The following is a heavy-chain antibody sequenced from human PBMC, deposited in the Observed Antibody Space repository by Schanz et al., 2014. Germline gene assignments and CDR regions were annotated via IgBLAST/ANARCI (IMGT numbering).Heavy chain of an antibody. CDR1: GFTVNTHY. J-gene: IGHJ3*01. CDR3: ARDGGRDGYNLAFDV. CDR2: MDINSGST. Sequence: EVQLVESGGGLIQPGGSLRLSCAVSGFTVNTHYMSLVRQAPGKGLEWISSMDINSGSTQYADSVKGRFIISRDSSKNTLFLQMNSLGAEDTAVYFCARDGGRDGYNLAFDVWGQGTLVTVSS. D-gene: IGHD5-12*01. V-gene: IGHV3-53*01.